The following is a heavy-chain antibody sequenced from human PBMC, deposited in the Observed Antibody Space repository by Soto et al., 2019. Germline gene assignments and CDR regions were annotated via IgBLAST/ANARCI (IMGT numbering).Heavy chain of an antibody. D-gene: IGHD3-10*01. CDR2: IGTAGDT. V-gene: IGHV3-13*01. J-gene: IGHJ6*02. Sequence: EVQLVESGGGLVQPGGSLRLSCAASGFTFSSYDMHWVRQATGKGLEWVSAIGTAGDTYYPGSVKGRFTISRENAKNSLYLQMNSLRAGDTAVYYCARAMGRGADYYYYGMDVWGQGTTVTVSS. CDR3: ARAMGRGADYYYYGMDV. CDR1: GFTFSSYD.